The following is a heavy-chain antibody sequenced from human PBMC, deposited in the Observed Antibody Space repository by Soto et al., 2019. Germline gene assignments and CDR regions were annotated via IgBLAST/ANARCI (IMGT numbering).Heavy chain of an antibody. D-gene: IGHD1-1*01. Sequence: GASVKVSCKASGYTFTSYYMHWVRQAPGQGLEWMGVINTSGGTTTYAQKFQGRITMTRDTSTSTLYMELSSLRSEDTAGYYCTSRTQLQFDYWG. CDR3: TSRTQLQFDY. V-gene: IGHV1-46*03. CDR1: GYTFTSYY. CDR2: INTSGGTT. J-gene: IGHJ4*01.